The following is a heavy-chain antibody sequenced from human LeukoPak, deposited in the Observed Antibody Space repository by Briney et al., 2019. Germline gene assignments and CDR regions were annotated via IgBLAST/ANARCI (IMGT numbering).Heavy chain of an antibody. Sequence: PGGSLRLSCAASGFTFNSYEMNWVRQAPGKGLEWVSYITNSGSTKYYADSVKGRFTNSRDNAKNSLYLQMNSLRAEDTAVYYCVRDDGGNSWDYWGQGALVTVSS. CDR1: GFTFNSYE. V-gene: IGHV3-48*03. J-gene: IGHJ4*02. CDR2: ITNSGSTK. D-gene: IGHD4-23*01. CDR3: VRDDGGNSWDY.